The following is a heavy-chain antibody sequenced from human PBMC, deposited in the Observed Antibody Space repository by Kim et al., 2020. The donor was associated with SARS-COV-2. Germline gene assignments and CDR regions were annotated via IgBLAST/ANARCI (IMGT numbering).Heavy chain of an antibody. V-gene: IGHV1-2*02. CDR2: INPNSGGT. CDR1: GYTFTGYY. Sequence: ASVKVSCKASGYTFTGYYMHWVRQAPGQGLEWMGWINPNSGGTNYAQKFQGRVTMTRDTSISTAYMELSRLRSDDTAVYYCAREEEWELPEQTLFDYWGQGTLVTVSS. CDR3: AREEEWELPEQTLFDY. J-gene: IGHJ4*02. D-gene: IGHD1-26*01.